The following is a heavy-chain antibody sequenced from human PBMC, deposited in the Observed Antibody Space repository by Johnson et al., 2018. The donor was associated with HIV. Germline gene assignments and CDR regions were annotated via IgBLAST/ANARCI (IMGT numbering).Heavy chain of an antibody. CDR3: ARASDSYCSADCYGDGFQI. Sequence: QVQLVESGGGVVQPGRSLSLSCAASGFTFSSYGMHWVRQAPGKGLEWVAVISYDGSNKYYADSVKGRFTISRDNSKNTLYLQMNSLRAEDTAVYYCARASDSYCSADCYGDGFQISDQGTKVIVSS. J-gene: IGHJ3*02. CDR2: ISYDGSNK. D-gene: IGHD2-21*02. CDR1: GFTFSSYG. V-gene: IGHV3-30*19.